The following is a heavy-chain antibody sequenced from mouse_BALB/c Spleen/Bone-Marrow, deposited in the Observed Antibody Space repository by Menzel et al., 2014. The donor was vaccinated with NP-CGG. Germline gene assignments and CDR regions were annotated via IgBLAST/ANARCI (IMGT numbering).Heavy chain of an antibody. J-gene: IGHJ4*01. D-gene: IGHD3-2*01. CDR3: ARRADSSGYVDAMDY. CDR1: GYTFTDYA. CDR2: ISTYYGDA. V-gene: IGHV1S137*01. Sequence: QVHVKQSGAELVRPGVSVKISCKGSGYTFTDYAMHWVKQSHAKSLERIGVISTYYGDASYNQKFKGKATMTVDKSSSTAYMELARLTSEDSAIYYCARRADSSGYVDAMDYWGQGTSVTVSS.